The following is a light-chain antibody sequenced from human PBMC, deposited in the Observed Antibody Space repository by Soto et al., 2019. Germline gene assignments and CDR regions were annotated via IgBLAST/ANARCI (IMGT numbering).Light chain of an antibody. J-gene: IGLJ1*01. V-gene: IGLV2-14*01. CDR3: ISFTRSSTFV. CDR1: SSDVGGYNY. CDR2: EVR. Sequence: QSVLTQPASVSGSPGQSITISCTGTSSDVGGYNYVSWYQQHPGKPPKLMIYEVRQRPSGVSNRFSGSKSGNTAFLTISGLHAEDEDDYYCISFTRSSTFVFGTGTKLTVL.